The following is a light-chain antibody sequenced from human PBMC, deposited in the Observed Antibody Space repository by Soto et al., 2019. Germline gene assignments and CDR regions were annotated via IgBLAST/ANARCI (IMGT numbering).Light chain of an antibody. J-gene: IGLJ1*01. V-gene: IGLV2-14*01. CDR1: SSDVGGFNF. CDR2: DVS. CDR3: SSYTTSSTIV. Sequence: QSALTQPASVSGSPGQSITISCTGTSSDVGGFNFVSWYQQPPGKAPKLMIYDVSHRPSGVSNRFSGSKSGNTASLTISGLQAEDEGDYYCSSYTTSSTIVFGTGTSSPS.